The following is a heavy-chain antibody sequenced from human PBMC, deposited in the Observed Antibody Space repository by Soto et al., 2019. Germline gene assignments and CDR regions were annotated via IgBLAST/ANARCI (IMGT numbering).Heavy chain of an antibody. CDR3: ARWDRPIDGGGNWFDP. D-gene: IGHD1-26*01. Sequence: QVQLVQSGAEVKKPGASVKVYCKASGYTFTNYDINWVRQATGQGLEWMGWINPNSGNTGYAQNFQIRVTMNRHTSVNTAYMDLSSLRSEDTAVYYCARWDRPIDGGGNWFDPWAQGTLVTVSS. CDR2: INPNSGNT. V-gene: IGHV1-8*01. J-gene: IGHJ5*02. CDR1: GYTFTNYD.